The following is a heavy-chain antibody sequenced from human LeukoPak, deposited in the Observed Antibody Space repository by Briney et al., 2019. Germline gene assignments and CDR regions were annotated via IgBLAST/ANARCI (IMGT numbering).Heavy chain of an antibody. CDR2: ISYDGNNK. V-gene: IGHV3-30*04. D-gene: IGHD2-8*01. J-gene: IGHJ6*03. CDR1: GFTFSNYV. Sequence: GRSLRLSCAASGFTFSNYVIHWVRQAPGKGLEWVTVISYDGNNKYYADSVKGRFTISRDSSKNTLYLQLNSLREEDTALYYCAGAPNYYYMDVWGRGTTVTVSS. CDR3: AGAPNYYYMDV.